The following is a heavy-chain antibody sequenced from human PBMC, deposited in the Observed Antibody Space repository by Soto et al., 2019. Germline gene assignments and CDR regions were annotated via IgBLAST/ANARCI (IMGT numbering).Heavy chain of an antibody. D-gene: IGHD2-15*01. CDR3: ARGGIVVVVAAVAFDY. Sequence: SETLSLTCAVYGGSFSGYYWSWIRQPPGKGLEWIGEINHSGSTNYNPSLKSRVTISVDTSKNQFSLKLSSVTAADTAVYYCARGGIVVVVAAVAFDYWGQGILVTVS. J-gene: IGHJ4*02. V-gene: IGHV4-34*01. CDR1: GGSFSGYY. CDR2: INHSGST.